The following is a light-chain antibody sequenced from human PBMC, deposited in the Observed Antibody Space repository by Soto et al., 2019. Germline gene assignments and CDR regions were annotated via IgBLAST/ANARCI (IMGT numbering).Light chain of an antibody. V-gene: IGLV2-8*01. CDR3: CSYAGSYNLI. J-gene: IGLJ2*01. Sequence: QSVLTQPPSASGSPGQSVTISCTGTSSDVGGYNYVSWYQQHPGKAPKLIIYEVTKRPSGIPDRFSGSKSGNTASLTVSGLQAEDEADYYCCSYAGSYNLIFGGGTKLTVL. CDR2: EVT. CDR1: SSDVGGYNY.